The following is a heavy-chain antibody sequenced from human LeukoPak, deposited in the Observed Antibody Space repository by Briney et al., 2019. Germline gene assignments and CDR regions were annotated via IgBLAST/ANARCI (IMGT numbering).Heavy chain of an antibody. Sequence: GGSLRLSCAASGFTFKNYWMHWVRQAPGKGLVWVSRIDSDGSSTNYADSVKGRFTISRDNAKNTLYLQVNSLSAEDTAVYYCALIGLDSSGYYYDYLDYWGQGTLVTVSS. J-gene: IGHJ4*02. CDR3: ALIGLDSSGYYYDYLDY. CDR2: IDSDGSST. D-gene: IGHD3-22*01. V-gene: IGHV3-74*01. CDR1: GFTFKNYW.